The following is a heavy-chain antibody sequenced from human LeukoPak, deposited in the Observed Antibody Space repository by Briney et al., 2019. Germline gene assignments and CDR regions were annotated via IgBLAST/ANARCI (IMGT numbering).Heavy chain of an antibody. CDR2: IYYSGST. CDR3: ARQGNYDYVWGSYPPGNYFDY. J-gene: IGHJ4*02. D-gene: IGHD3-16*02. Sequence: PSETLSLTCTVSGGSISSYYWSWIRQPPGKGLEWLGYIYYSGSTNYNPSLKSRVTISVDTSKNQFPLKLSSVTAADTAVYYCARQGNYDYVWGSYPPGNYFDYWGQGTLVTVSS. CDR1: GGSISSYY. V-gene: IGHV4-59*08.